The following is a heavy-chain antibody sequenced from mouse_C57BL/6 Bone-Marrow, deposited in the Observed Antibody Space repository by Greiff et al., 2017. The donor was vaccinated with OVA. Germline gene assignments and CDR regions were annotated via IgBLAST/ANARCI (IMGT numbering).Heavy chain of an antibody. Sequence: QVQLQQPGAELVKPGASVKLSCKASGYTFTSYWMHWVKQRPGQGLEWIGMIHPNSGSTNYNEKFKSKATLTVDKSSSTAYMQPSSLTSEDSTVYYCAKASNYGMDDWGQGTSVTGSS. D-gene: IGHD2-5*01. V-gene: IGHV1-64*01. CDR3: AKASNYGMDD. CDR2: IHPNSGST. J-gene: IGHJ4*01. CDR1: GYTFTSYW.